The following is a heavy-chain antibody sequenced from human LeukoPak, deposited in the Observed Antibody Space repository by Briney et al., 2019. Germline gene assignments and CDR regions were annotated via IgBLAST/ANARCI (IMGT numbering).Heavy chain of an antibody. V-gene: IGHV1-69*10. J-gene: IGHJ4*02. CDR1: GGTFSSYA. Sequence: SVKVSCKASGGTFSSYAISWVRQAPGQGLEWMGGIIPIFGIANYAQKFQGRVTITADKSTSTAYMELSSLRSEDTAVYYCARAHYDILTGYYPFDYWGQGTLVTVSS. D-gene: IGHD3-9*01. CDR3: ARAHYDILTGYYPFDY. CDR2: IIPIFGIA.